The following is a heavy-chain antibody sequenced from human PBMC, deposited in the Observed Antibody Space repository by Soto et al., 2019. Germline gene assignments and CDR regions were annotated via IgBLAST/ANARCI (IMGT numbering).Heavy chain of an antibody. V-gene: IGHV4-59*01. CDR3: ARRWGDAFDI. J-gene: IGHJ3*02. Sequence: PSETLSLTCTVSGGSIRSYYWSWIRQPPGKGLEWIGYIYYSGSTNYNPSLKSRVTISVDTSKNQFSLKLSSVTAADTAVYYCARRWGDAFDIWGQGTMVTVSS. CDR1: GGSIRSYY. CDR2: IYYSGST. D-gene: IGHD1-26*01.